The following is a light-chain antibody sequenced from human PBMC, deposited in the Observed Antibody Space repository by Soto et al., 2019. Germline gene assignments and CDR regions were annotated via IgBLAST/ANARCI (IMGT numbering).Light chain of an antibody. CDR3: ASWDDSLSGL. V-gene: IGLV1-47*01. CDR1: SSNIGSNY. CDR2: RNN. J-gene: IGLJ2*01. Sequence: QSVLTQPPSASGTPGQTVTISCSGSSSNIGSNYVYWYQQLPGTAPKLLIYRNNLRPSGVPDRFSGSKSGTSASLAISGLRSDDEADYYCASWDDSLSGLFGGGTKVTVL.